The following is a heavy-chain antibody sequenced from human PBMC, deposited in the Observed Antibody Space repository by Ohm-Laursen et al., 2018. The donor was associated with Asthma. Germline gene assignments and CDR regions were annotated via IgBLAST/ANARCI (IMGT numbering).Heavy chain of an antibody. CDR1: GGSISSGGYY. V-gene: IGHV4-31*03. J-gene: IGHJ6*02. D-gene: IGHD3-16*01. CDR2: IYQSGSA. Sequence: TLSLTCTVSGGSISSGGYYWSWIRQYPGKGLGWIGYIYQSGSAYYNPSLESRLTMSVDTSQNHFSLKLRSVTAADTAVYYCARAESALGHAPYGIDVWGQGTTVTVSS. CDR3: ARAESALGHAPYGIDV.